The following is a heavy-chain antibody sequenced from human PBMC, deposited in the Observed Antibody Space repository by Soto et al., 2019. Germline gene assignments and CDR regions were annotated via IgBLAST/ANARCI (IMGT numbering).Heavy chain of an antibody. CDR1: GFSFTDYW. Sequence: PGGSLRLSCAASGFSFTDYWMHWVRQSPGKGPEWLSRMNSAGRTINYADSVKGRFTISRDNAKNTVYLQMNSLKVEDTAVYYCARDREGDGHYKMDVWGQGTTVTVSS. CDR3: ARDREGDGHYKMDV. V-gene: IGHV3-74*01. CDR2: MNSAGRTI. D-gene: IGHD4-17*01. J-gene: IGHJ6*02.